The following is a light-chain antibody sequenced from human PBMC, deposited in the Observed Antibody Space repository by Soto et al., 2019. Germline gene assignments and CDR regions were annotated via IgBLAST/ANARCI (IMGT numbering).Light chain of an antibody. Sequence: EIVVTQSPATLSLSPAERGTLSCRASESVTDYLAWYQQKPGQAPRLLVYDVSNRAAGIPTRFSGGGSGTDFTLTISSLEPEDAAVYYCQQRSNWAPITFGQGTRLEIK. V-gene: IGKV3-11*01. CDR3: QQRSNWAPIT. CDR2: DVS. J-gene: IGKJ5*01. CDR1: ESVTDY.